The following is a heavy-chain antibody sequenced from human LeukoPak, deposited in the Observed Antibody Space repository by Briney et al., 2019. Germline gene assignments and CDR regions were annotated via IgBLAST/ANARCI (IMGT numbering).Heavy chain of an antibody. CDR3: AKSCGGDCYAPDY. CDR1: GFTFSSYA. D-gene: IGHD2-21*01. Sequence: GGSLRLSCAASGFTFSSYAMNWVRQAPGKGLEWVSVVSGSGDSTYYADSAKGRFTLSRDNSKNTLHLQMNSPRAEDTAVYYCAKSCGGDCYAPDYWGQGTLVTVSS. V-gene: IGHV3-23*01. J-gene: IGHJ4*02. CDR2: VSGSGDST.